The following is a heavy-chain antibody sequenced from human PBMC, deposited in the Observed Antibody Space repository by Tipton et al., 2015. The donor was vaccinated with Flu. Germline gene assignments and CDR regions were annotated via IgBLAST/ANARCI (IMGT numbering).Heavy chain of an antibody. J-gene: IGHJ6*02. CDR2: IYTSGST. CDR1: GGSISSGSYY. Sequence: TLSLTCTVSGGSISSGSYYLSWIRQPAGKGLEWLGRIYTSGSTNYNPSLKSRVTISVDTSKNQFSLKLSSVTAADTAVYYCARGGYSYGYGKNYYYNGMDVWGQGTTVTVSS. CDR3: ARGGYSYGYGKNYYYNGMDV. V-gene: IGHV4-61*02. D-gene: IGHD5-18*01.